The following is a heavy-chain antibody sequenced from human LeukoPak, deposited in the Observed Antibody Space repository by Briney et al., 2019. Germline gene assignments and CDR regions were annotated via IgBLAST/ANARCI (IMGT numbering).Heavy chain of an antibody. CDR2: ISSSSYT. Sequence: GGSLRLCCAASGFTFSDYYMTWIRQAPGKGLEWVSYISSSSYTNYAHSVTGRFTISRDNAKNSLYLQMNSLRAEDTAVYYCARGNYGMDVWGQGTTVTVSS. CDR3: ARGNYGMDV. J-gene: IGHJ6*02. V-gene: IGHV3-11*05. CDR1: GFTFSDYY.